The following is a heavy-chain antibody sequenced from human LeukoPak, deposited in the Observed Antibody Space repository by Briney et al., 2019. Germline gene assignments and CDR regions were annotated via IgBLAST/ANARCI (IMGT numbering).Heavy chain of an antibody. Sequence: SETLSLTCVVSGGSISRGSYYWNWIRQPPGKGLEWIASADYSGGTYYNPSLESRVAISADMSKKQISLTLTSVTGADTAVYYCAGERGEEYSSGWYKTNYFDNWGQGIRVTVSS. D-gene: IGHD6-19*01. J-gene: IGHJ4*02. V-gene: IGHV4-39*07. CDR1: GGSISRGSYY. CDR3: AGERGEEYSSGWYKTNYFDN. CDR2: ADYSGGT.